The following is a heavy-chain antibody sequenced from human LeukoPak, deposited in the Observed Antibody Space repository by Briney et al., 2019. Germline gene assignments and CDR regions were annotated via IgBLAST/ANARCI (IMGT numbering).Heavy chain of an antibody. CDR1: GGSISSYY. CDR2: IYTSGST. J-gene: IGHJ4*02. D-gene: IGHD3-22*01. CDR3: ARDRPHGGSGYFFDY. Sequence: SETLSLTCTVSGGSISSYYWSWIRQPAGKGLEWIGRIYTSGSTNYNPSLKSRVIMSVDTSKNQFSLKLSSVTAADTAVYYCARDRPHGGSGYFFDYWGQGTLVTVSS. V-gene: IGHV4-4*07.